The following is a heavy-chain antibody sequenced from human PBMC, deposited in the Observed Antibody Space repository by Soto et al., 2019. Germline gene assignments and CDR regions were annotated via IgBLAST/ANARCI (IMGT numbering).Heavy chain of an antibody. CDR3: AKSSRITLVRGVTDY. D-gene: IGHD3-10*01. J-gene: IGHJ4*02. CDR1: GFAFIEYA. Sequence: GGSLRLSCAASGFAFIEYAMNWVRQAPGKGLEWVSAISGGAGDTYYADSVKGRFTISRDNSKNTLYLQMKSLRAEDTAIYYCAKSSRITLVRGVTDYWGQGTLVTVSS. V-gene: IGHV3-23*01. CDR2: ISGGAGDT.